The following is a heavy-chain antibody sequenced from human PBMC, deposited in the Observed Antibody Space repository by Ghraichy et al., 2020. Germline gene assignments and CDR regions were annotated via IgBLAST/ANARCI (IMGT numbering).Heavy chain of an antibody. CDR3: ARDESGSYDFWSGYDNWFDP. V-gene: IGHV3-33*08. CDR2: IWYDGSNK. J-gene: IGHJ5*02. D-gene: IGHD3-3*01. CDR1: GFTFSSYG. Sequence: GGSLRLSCAASGFTFSSYGMHWVRQAPGKRLEWVAVIWYDGSNKYYADSVKGRFTISRDNSKNTLYLQMNSLRAEDTAVYYCARDESGSYDFWSGYDNWFDPWGQGTLVTVSS.